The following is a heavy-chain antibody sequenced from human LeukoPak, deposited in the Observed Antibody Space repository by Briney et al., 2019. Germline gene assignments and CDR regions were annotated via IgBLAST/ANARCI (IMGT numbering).Heavy chain of an antibody. J-gene: IGHJ4*02. CDR1: GGSFSGYY. V-gene: IGHV4-34*01. D-gene: IGHD3-10*01. Sequence: PSETLSLTCTVSGGSFSGYYWSWVRQPPGKGLEWIGEINHSGSTNYNPSLKSRVTISVDTSKNQFSLKLSSVTAADTAVYYCARVNYYGSGSYSIWGQGTLVTVSS. CDR3: ARVNYYGSGSYSI. CDR2: INHSGST.